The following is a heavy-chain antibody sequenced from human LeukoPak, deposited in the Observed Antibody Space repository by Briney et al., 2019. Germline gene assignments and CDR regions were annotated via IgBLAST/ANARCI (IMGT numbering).Heavy chain of an antibody. J-gene: IGHJ4*02. CDR1: GYTLTELS. Sequence: ASVKVSGKVSGYTLTELSMHWVRQAPGRGLEWMGGFDPEDGETTYAQKFQGRVTMTEDTSTDTAYMELSSLRSEDTAVYYCASRSIAARESHFDYWGQGTLVTVSS. D-gene: IGHD6-6*01. CDR3: ASRSIAARESHFDY. V-gene: IGHV1-24*01. CDR2: FDPEDGET.